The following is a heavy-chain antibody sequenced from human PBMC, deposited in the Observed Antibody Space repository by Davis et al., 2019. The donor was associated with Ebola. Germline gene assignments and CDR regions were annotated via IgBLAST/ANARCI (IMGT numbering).Heavy chain of an antibody. J-gene: IGHJ4*02. CDR1: GGSFSDYY. CDR3: ARTTRGTRGSGWFLDY. CDR2: INPSGST. D-gene: IGHD6-19*01. Sequence: SETLSLTCAVYGGSFSDYYWSWIRQPPEKGLDWIGEINPSGSTNYNPSLKSRITISVDTSKNQFSLKLSSVTAADTAVYYCARTTRGTRGSGWFLDYWGQGTLITVSS. V-gene: IGHV4-34*01.